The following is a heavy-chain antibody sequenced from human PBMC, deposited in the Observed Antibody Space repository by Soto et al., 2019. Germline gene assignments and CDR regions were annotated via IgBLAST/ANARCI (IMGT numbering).Heavy chain of an antibody. CDR1: GYTFTSYG. Sequence: QVQLVQSGAEVKKPGASVKVSCKASGYTFTSYGISWVRQAPGQGLERMGWISAYNGNTNYAQKLQGRVTMTTDTSTSSGYMELRSLRSDDTAVYYCARTFTYYYDSSVYYRRTQRYCQHWGQGTLVTVSS. J-gene: IGHJ1*01. CDR2: ISAYNGNT. CDR3: ARTFTYYYDSSVYYRRTQRYCQH. D-gene: IGHD3-22*01. V-gene: IGHV1-18*01.